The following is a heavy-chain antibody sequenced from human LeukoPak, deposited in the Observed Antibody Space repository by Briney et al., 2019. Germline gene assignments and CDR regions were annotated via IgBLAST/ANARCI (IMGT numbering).Heavy chain of an antibody. CDR3: ARVFMVRGINYGMDV. CDR2: INSDGSST. Sequence: GGSLRLSCAASGFTFSSYWMHWVRQAPGKGLVWFSRINSDGSSTSYADSVKGRFTISRDNAKNTLYLQMNSLRAEDTAVYYCARVFMVRGINYGMDVWGQGTTVTVSS. CDR1: GFTFSSYW. V-gene: IGHV3-74*01. D-gene: IGHD3-10*01. J-gene: IGHJ6*02.